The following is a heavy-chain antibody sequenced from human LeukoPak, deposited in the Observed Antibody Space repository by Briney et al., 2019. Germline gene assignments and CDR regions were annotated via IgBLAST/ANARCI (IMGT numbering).Heavy chain of an antibody. J-gene: IGHJ6*03. V-gene: IGHV4-59*11. CDR3: AMTVSSSSPWYYYYYMDV. Sequence: KPSETLSLTCTVSGGSISSHYWSWIRQPPGKGLEWIGYIYYSGSTNYNPSLKSRVTTSVDTSKNQFSLKLSSVTAADTAVYYCAMTVSSSSPWYYYYYMDVWGKGTTVTVSS. CDR2: IYYSGST. CDR1: GGSISSHY. D-gene: IGHD6-6*01.